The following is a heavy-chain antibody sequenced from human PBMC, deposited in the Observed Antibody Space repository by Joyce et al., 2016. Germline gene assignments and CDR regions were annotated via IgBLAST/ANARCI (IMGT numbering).Heavy chain of an antibody. J-gene: IGHJ6*04. CDR3: AGDSYYKLAV. Sequence: EVQLVESGGGLVQPGGSLRLSCVASGLSFSTTWMHWVRQAPGKGLVWVSHIQGDGARITYADSVKGRFTISRDNAKNTVYLQMNNLRGEDTAVYFCAGDSYYKLAVWGTGTPVTVSS. CDR2: IQGDGARI. CDR1: GLSFSTTW. D-gene: IGHD5-18*01. V-gene: IGHV3-74*01.